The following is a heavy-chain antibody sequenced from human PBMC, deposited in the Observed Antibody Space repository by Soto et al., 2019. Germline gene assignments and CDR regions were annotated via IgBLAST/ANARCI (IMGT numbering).Heavy chain of an antibody. J-gene: IGHJ4*02. CDR2: ISGSGSSR. CDR1: GFTFSSYA. D-gene: IGHD6-13*01. Sequence: EVQLLESGEDLVQPGGSLRLSCAASGFTFSSYAMSWVRQAPGKGLEWISAISGSGSSRYYADSVKGRFTISRDNSKNTLYLQVSSLRAEDTAIYYCAKATVEYSSSWPFDYWGQGTLVAVSS. CDR3: AKATVEYSSSWPFDY. V-gene: IGHV3-23*01.